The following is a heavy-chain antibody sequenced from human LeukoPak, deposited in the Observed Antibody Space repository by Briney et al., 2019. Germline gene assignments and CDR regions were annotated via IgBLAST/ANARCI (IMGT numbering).Heavy chain of an antibody. Sequence: GASLKLSCTASGFTFSDYYMSWIRQAPGQGLEWMSYISTSVSTINYADSVKGRFTISTDKAKSTPYMHMSSLRSEDTAVYYCARGHPVDFLRRLQGVEYWGKGTLVTVSS. V-gene: IGHV3-11*04. CDR2: ISTSVSTI. D-gene: IGHD3-3*01. CDR1: GFTFSDYY. CDR3: ARGHPVDFLRRLQGVEY. J-gene: IGHJ4*02.